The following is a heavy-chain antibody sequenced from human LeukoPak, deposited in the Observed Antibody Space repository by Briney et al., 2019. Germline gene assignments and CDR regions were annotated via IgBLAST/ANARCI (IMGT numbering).Heavy chain of an antibody. CDR2: ISYDGSNK. CDR1: GFTFSSYA. D-gene: IGHD6-19*01. Sequence: GGSLRLSCAASGFTFSSYAMHWVRQAPGKGLEWVAVISYDGSNKYYADSVKGRFTISRDNAKNSLYLQMNSLRAEDTAVYYCARGYSSGWTRVGVYFDYWGQGTLVTVPS. CDR3: ARGYSSGWTRVGVYFDY. J-gene: IGHJ4*02. V-gene: IGHV3-30-3*01.